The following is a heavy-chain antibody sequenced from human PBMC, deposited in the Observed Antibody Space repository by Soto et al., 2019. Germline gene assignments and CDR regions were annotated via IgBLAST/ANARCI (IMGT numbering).Heavy chain of an antibody. CDR1: GFSFSIYR. D-gene: IGHD3-3*01. J-gene: IGHJ4*02. CDR3: AKGANFGVIISHFDY. V-gene: IGHV3-23*01. CDR2: IDGSGDTT. Sequence: WSPRLHCSASGFSFSIYRMCWVRQAPGKGLEWVAAIDGSGDTTYADSVKGRFTISRDNSKNTLHLQINGLRAEDTALYYCAKGANFGVIISHFDYWGQGT.